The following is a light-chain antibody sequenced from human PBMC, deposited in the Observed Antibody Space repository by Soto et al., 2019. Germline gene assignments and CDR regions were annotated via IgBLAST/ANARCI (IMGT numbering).Light chain of an antibody. Sequence: EVVLTQSPGTLSLSPAEGATLSCRASQSVSNRYFAWYQQKPGQAPRLLIYRVSSRATGIPDRFSGSGSGTDFTLTISRLEPEDFAVYYCQQYGNVPLTFGGGTKVDIK. CDR3: QQYGNVPLT. V-gene: IGKV3-20*01. J-gene: IGKJ4*01. CDR1: QSVSNRY. CDR2: RVS.